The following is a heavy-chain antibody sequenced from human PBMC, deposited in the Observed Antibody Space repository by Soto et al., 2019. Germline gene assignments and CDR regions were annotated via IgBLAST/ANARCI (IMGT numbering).Heavy chain of an antibody. D-gene: IGHD3-3*01. Sequence: ASGKVSYKASGYTFTSYGISWVRQAPGQGLEWMGWISAYNGNTNYAQKLQGRVTMTTDTSTSTAYMELRSLRSDDTAMYYCARDPNTVFATWGQGTLVTVSS. CDR3: ARDPNTVFAT. J-gene: IGHJ5*02. V-gene: IGHV1-18*01. CDR2: ISAYNGNT. CDR1: GYTFTSYG.